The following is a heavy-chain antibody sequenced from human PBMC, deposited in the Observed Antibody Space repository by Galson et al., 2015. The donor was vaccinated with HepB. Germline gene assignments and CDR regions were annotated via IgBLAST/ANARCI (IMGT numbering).Heavy chain of an antibody. CDR1: GFTFSDYY. CDR3: ARDRPSGPTDR. J-gene: IGHJ5*02. D-gene: IGHD3-10*01. Sequence: SLRLSCAASGFTFSDYYMNWIRQAPGKGLQWVSYISGGGTYTNYADSVKGRLTISRDNARNLLHLQINSLSADDTAVYYCARDRPSGPTDRWGQGTLVTVSS. V-gene: IGHV3-11*06. CDR2: ISGGGTYT.